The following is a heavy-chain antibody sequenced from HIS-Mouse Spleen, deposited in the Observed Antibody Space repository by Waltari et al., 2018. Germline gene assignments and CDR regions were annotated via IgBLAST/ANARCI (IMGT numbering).Heavy chain of an antibody. Sequence: QLQLQESGPGLVKPSETLSLTCTVSGGSRSSSSYYWCWIRQPPGKGLEWIGSIYYSGSTYYNPSLKSRVTISVDTSKNQFSLKLSSVTAADTAVYYCAREIPYSSSWYDWYFDLWGRGTLVTVSS. CDR2: IYYSGST. V-gene: IGHV4-39*07. D-gene: IGHD6-13*01. CDR1: GGSRSSSSYY. CDR3: AREIPYSSSWYDWYFDL. J-gene: IGHJ2*01.